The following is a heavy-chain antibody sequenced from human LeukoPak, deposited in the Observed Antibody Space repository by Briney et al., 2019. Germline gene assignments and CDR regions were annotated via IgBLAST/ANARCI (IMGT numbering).Heavy chain of an antibody. D-gene: IGHD3-3*01. Sequence: PGGSLRLSCAASGFTFSTYWMNWVRQAPGKGLEWVSSISSSSSYIYYADSVKGRFTISRDNAKNSLYLQMNSLRAEDTAVYYCARSYVLRFLEWLFGPPDYWGQGTLVTVSS. CDR3: ARSYVLRFLEWLFGPPDY. J-gene: IGHJ4*02. CDR2: ISSSSSYI. CDR1: GFTFSTYW. V-gene: IGHV3-21*01.